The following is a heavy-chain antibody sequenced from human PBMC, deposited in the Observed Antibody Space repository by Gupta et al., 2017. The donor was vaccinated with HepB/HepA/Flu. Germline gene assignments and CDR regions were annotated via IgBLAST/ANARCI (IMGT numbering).Heavy chain of an antibody. CDR3: ARGRVGDRYEYGMDL. CDR1: GGSFSGYY. CDR2: INHSGRT. V-gene: IGHV4-34*01. D-gene: IGHD3-10*01. J-gene: IGHJ6*02. Sequence: QVQLQQWGAGLLKPSETLSLTCAVYGGSFSGYYWSWIRQPPGKGLEGIGEINHSGRTNYNPALKSRVTISVEKTKNKGSLKLTSVTAEERAVFYCARGRVGDRYEYGMDLGSQGTTVTVFS.